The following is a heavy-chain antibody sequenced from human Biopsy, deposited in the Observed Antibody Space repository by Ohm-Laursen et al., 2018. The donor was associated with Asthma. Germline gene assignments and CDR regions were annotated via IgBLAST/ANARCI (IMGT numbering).Heavy chain of an antibody. V-gene: IGHV3-53*01. J-gene: IGHJ4*02. CDR2: IYSGGTS. CDR3: ARGDSSNWSHYYFDY. CDR1: GFAVSRDH. D-gene: IGHD3-22*01. Sequence: SLRLSCSASGFAVSRDHMSWVRQAPGKGLEWVSVIYSGGTSHTADSVRGRFTISRDYSKNTLYLQMHSLRAEDRAVYYCARGDSSNWSHYYFDYWGQGTLVTVSS.